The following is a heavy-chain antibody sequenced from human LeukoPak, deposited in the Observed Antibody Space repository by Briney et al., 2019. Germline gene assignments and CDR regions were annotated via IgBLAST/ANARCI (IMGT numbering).Heavy chain of an antibody. J-gene: IGHJ4*02. CDR3: ARDLGYCSGGSCYVY. D-gene: IGHD2-15*01. CDR1: GFTVSSNY. Sequence: PGGSLRLSCAASGFTVSSNYMSWVHQAPGKGLEWVSVIYSGGSTYYADSVKGRFTISRDNSKNTLYLQMNSLRAEDTAVYYCARDLGYCSGGSCYVYWGQGALVTVSS. V-gene: IGHV3-66*01. CDR2: IYSGGST.